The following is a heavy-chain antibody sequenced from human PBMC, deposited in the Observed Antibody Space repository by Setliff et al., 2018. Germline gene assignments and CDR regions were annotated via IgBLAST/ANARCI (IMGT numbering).Heavy chain of an antibody. D-gene: IGHD2-2*01. CDR2: IFARGSM. CDR1: GGSISSGNYY. CDR3: ARGPPDFVVVPAAAKFDY. Sequence: SETLSLTCTVSGGSISSGNYYWIWIRQPAGKALEWLGHIFARGSMNYNPSLRSRITISQDRSENQFSLTLSSVTAADTAVYYCARGPPDFVVVPAAAKFDYWGPGTLVTVSS. V-gene: IGHV4-61*09. J-gene: IGHJ4*02.